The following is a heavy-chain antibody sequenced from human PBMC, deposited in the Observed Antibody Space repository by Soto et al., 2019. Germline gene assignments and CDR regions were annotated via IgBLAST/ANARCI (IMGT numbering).Heavy chain of an antibody. CDR2: ISAYNGNT. J-gene: IGHJ6*02. Sequence: ASVKVSCKASGYTFTSYGISWVRQAPGQGLEWMGWISAYNGNTNYAQKLQGRVTMTTDTSTSTAYMELRSLRSDDTAVYYCARDQGGSRYYYYYGMDVWGQGTTVTVSS. CDR1: GYTFTSYG. V-gene: IGHV1-18*04. D-gene: IGHD3-16*01. CDR3: ARDQGGSRYYYYYGMDV.